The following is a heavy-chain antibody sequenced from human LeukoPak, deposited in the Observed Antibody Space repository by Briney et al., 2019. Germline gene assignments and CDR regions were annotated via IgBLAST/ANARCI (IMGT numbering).Heavy chain of an antibody. Sequence: GGSLRLSCAASGFTFSSYAMNWVRQAPGKGLEWVSAISGSGGSTYYADSVKGRFTISRDNSKNTLYLQMNSLRAEDTAVYYCAKDCSGGSCYSMEGYFDYWGQGTLVTVSS. CDR3: AKDCSGGSCYSMEGYFDY. V-gene: IGHV3-23*01. CDR2: ISGSGGST. CDR1: GFTFSSYA. D-gene: IGHD2-15*01. J-gene: IGHJ4*02.